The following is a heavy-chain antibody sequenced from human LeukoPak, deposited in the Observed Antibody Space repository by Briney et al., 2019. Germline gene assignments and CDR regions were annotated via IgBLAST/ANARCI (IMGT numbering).Heavy chain of an antibody. V-gene: IGHV3-7*01. CDR3: ASCIAAAGTSSDDAFDI. J-gene: IGHJ3*02. D-gene: IGHD6-13*01. Sequence: GGSLRLSCAASGFTFSSYWMSWVRQAPGKGLEWVANIKQDGSEKYYVDSVKGRFTISRDNAKNSLYLQMNSLRAEDTGVYYCASCIAAAGTSSDDAFDIWGQGTMVTVSS. CDR1: GFTFSSYW. CDR2: IKQDGSEK.